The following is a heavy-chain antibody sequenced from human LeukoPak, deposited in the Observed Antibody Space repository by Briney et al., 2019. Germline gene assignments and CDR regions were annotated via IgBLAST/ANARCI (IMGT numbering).Heavy chain of an antibody. J-gene: IGHJ6*02. CDR2: IKQDGSEK. V-gene: IGHV3-7*01. CDR3: ASGGGSGTYVPYYYYVMDV. CDR1: GFTFSGDS. D-gene: IGHD3-10*01. Sequence: QTGGSLRLSCAASGFTFSGDSLTWVCQAPGRGLERVASIKQDGSEKSYVDSVKGRFTISRDNAKNSLYLQMNGLAAEDTAVYDCASGGGSGTYVPYYYYVMDVWGQGTTVTVSS.